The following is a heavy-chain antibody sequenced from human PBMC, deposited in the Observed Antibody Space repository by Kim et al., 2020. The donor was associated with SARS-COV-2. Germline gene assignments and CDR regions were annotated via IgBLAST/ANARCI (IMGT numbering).Heavy chain of an antibody. D-gene: IGHD6-13*01. CDR3: ARHLRGGIAGAGGYYFDY. CDR1: GGSISSSSYY. Sequence: SETLSLTCTVSGGSISSSSYYWGWIRPPPGQGLEWIGSIYYSGSTYSNPSLKGRVTISVDTSKNQFSLKLSSVTAADTAVYYCARHLRGGIAGAGGYYFDYWGQGTLVTVSS. V-gene: IGHV4-39*01. J-gene: IGHJ4*02. CDR2: IYYSGST.